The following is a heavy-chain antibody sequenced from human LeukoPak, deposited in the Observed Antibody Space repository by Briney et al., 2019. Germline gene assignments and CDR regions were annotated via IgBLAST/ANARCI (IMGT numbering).Heavy chain of an antibody. CDR3: ARVEVPAALLGFDY. Sequence: ASVKLSCKASVYTFTDYGITWLRHAPGQGLEWMGWISADNDDTVYSQKLQGRVTMTTDTSTSTAYLELRSQRPDDTALYYCARVEVPAALLGFDYWGQGTLVTVSS. J-gene: IGHJ4*02. D-gene: IGHD2-2*01. CDR1: VYTFTDYG. V-gene: IGHV1-18*04. CDR2: ISADNDDT.